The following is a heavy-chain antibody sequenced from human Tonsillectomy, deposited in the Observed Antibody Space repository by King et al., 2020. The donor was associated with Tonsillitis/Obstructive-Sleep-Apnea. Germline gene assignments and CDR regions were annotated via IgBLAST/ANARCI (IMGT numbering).Heavy chain of an antibody. CDR3: ARGRVRYFDWLQNYYYYYYMDV. D-gene: IGHD3-9*01. CDR2: INHSGST. CDR1: GGSFSGYY. J-gene: IGHJ6*03. Sequence: VQLQQWGAGLLKPSETLSLTCAVYGGSFSGYYWSWIRQPPGKGLEWIGEINHSGSTNYNPSLKSRVTISVDTSKKQLSLKLSSVTAADTAVYYCARGRVRYFDWLQNYYYYYYMDVWGKGTTVTVSS. V-gene: IGHV4-34*01.